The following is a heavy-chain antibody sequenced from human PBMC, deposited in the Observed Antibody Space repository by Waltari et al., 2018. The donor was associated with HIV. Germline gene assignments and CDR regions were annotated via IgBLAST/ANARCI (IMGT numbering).Heavy chain of an antibody. V-gene: IGHV3-15*01. CDR1: GLRFSDVW. Sequence: EVQLVESGGGLVKPGGSLRLPCAASGLRFSDVWMTGVRQVPGKGLEWVARIKKNANGGAVDYGALVKGRFTISRDDSKSMVYLQMNNLEADDTAVYFCTSWQGGSFWGQGTLVTVSS. CDR3: TSWQGGSF. CDR2: IKKNANGGAV. D-gene: IGHD5-12*01. J-gene: IGHJ4*02.